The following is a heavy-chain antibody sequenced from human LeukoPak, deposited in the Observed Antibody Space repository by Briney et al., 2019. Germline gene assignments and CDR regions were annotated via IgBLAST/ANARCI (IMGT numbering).Heavy chain of an antibody. J-gene: IGHJ4*02. CDR3: ARDVGDFLDY. Sequence: GASVKVSCKASGYTFTSYYMHWVRQAPGQGLEWMGWISAYNGNTNYAQKLQGRVTMTTDTSTSTAYMELRSLRSDDTAVYYCARDVGDFLDYWGQGTLVTVSS. CDR2: ISAYNGNT. V-gene: IGHV1-18*04. D-gene: IGHD2-21*02. CDR1: GYTFTSYY.